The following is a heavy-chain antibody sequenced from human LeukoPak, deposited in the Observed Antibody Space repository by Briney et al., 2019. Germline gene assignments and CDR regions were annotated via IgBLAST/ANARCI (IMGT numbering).Heavy chain of an antibody. CDR2: IYSGGST. D-gene: IGHD3-22*01. CDR3: ARERWDYYDSSGYYND. Sequence: GGSLRLSCAASGFTVSSNYMSWVRQAPGKGPEWVSVIYSGGSTYYADSVKGRFTISRDNSKNTLYLQMNSLRAGDTAVYYCARERWDYYDSSGYYNDWGQGTLVTVSS. V-gene: IGHV3-53*01. CDR1: GFTVSSNY. J-gene: IGHJ4*02.